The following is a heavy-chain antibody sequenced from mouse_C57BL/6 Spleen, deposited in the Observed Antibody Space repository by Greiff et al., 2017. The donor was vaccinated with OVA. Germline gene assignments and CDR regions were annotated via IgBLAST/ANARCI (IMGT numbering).Heavy chain of an antibody. D-gene: IGHD2-2*01. CDR3: ARRRGLRPYYCDY. V-gene: IGHV1-69*01. CDR1: GYTFTSYW. J-gene: IGHJ2*01. CDR2: IDPSDSYT. Sequence: QVQLQQPGAELVMPGASVKLSCKASGYTFTSYWMHWVKQRPGQGLEWIGEIDPSDSYTNYNQKFKGKSTLTVDKASSTAYMQLSSLTSEDSAVYYCARRRGLRPYYCDYWGQGTTLTVSS.